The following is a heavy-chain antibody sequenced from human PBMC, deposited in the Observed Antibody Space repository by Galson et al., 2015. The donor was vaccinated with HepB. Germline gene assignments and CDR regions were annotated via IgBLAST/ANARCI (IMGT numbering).Heavy chain of an antibody. CDR2: IYYSGST. CDR1: GVSISSSSDY. Sequence: ETLSLTSTVYGVSISSSSDYWGWIRQPPGKGLEWIGTIYYSGSTYYNPSLKSRVTISVDTSKNQFSLKLSTVTAADTAVYYLARDLGYCSGVSCTSPYDDWGQGTLVT. CDR3: ARDLGYCSGVSCTSPYDD. J-gene: IGHJ4*02. V-gene: IGHV4-39*07. D-gene: IGHD2-15*01.